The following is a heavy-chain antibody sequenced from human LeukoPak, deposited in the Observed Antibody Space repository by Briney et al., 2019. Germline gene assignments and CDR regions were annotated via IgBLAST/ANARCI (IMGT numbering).Heavy chain of an antibody. V-gene: IGHV1-69*04. CDR1: GYTFTSYG. D-gene: IGHD2-2*01. CDR3: AGYCSSTSCQNTRSSGRFDP. Sequence: GASVKVSCKASGYTFTSYGISWVRQAPGQGLEWMGRIIPILGIANYAQKFQGRVTITADKSTSTAYMELSSLRSEDTAVYYCAGYCSSTSCQNTRSSGRFDPWGQGTLVTVSS. CDR2: IIPILGIA. J-gene: IGHJ5*02.